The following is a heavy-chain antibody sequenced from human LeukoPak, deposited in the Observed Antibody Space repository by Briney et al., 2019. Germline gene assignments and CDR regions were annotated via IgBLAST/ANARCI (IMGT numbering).Heavy chain of an antibody. CDR2: TRNRANSYST. D-gene: IGHD1-26*01. V-gene: IGHV3-72*01. Sequence: GGSLRLSCAASGFTLSDHYMDWVRQAPGKGLEWVGRTRNRANSYSTEYAASVKGRFTISRDESKNSLYLQMNSLKTEDTAVYYCGRSRAGAIDYWGQGTLVTVSS. CDR3: GRSRAGAIDY. J-gene: IGHJ4*02. CDR1: GFTLSDHY.